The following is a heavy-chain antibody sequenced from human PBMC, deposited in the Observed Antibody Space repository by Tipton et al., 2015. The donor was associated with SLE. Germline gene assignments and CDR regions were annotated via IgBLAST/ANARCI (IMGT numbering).Heavy chain of an antibody. D-gene: IGHD4-23*01. CDR2: ISSSSSYI. CDR1: GFTFSSYS. CDR3: AKVGRWSSYYYYYGMDV. Sequence: GSLRLSCAASGFTFSSYSMNWVRQAPGKGLEWVSSISSSSSYIYYADSVKGRFTISRDNAKNSLYLQMNSLRAEDTAVYYCAKVGRWSSYYYYYGMDVWGQGTTVTVSS. J-gene: IGHJ6*02. V-gene: IGHV3-21*01.